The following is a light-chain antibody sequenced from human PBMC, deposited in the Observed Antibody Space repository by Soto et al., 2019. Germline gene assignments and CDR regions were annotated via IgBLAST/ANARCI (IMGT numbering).Light chain of an antibody. CDR2: NVY. V-gene: IGLV2-14*03. CDR3: SAYTVSRTYG. J-gene: IGLJ1*01. Sequence: QSALTQPASVSGSPGQSITISCTGTSSDVGAYNFVSWHQQHPGKAPKLMIYNVYDRPSGISYRFSGSKSGNTASLTISGLQGEDEADYYCSAYTVSRTYGFGTGTKVTV. CDR1: SSDVGAYNF.